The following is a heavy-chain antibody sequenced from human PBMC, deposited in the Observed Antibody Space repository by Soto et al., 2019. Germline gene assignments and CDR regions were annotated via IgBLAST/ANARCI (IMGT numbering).Heavy chain of an antibody. V-gene: IGHV3-74*01. Sequence: GGSLRLSCAASGCTFSSYWMHWVRQAPGKGLVWVSGINGDGKTATYADSVKGRFIISRDNAKNILYLQMNSLTAEDTAVYYCTRPRYDGSGTPFDHWGQGSLVTVSS. CDR2: INGDGKTA. CDR1: GCTFSSYW. D-gene: IGHD3-22*01. J-gene: IGHJ4*02. CDR3: TRPRYDGSGTPFDH.